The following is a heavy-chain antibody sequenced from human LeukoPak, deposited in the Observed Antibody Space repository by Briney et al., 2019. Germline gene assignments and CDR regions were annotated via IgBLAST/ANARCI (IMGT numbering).Heavy chain of an antibody. Sequence: ASVKVSCKASGYTFTGYYMHWVRQAPGQGLEWMGWINPNSGGTNYAQKFQGRVTMTRDTSISTAYMELSRLRSDDTAVYYCARLAPYDILTGYYFDFWGQGTLVTISS. CDR3: ARLAPYDILTGYYFDF. V-gene: IGHV1-2*02. D-gene: IGHD3-9*01. CDR1: GYTFTGYY. CDR2: INPNSGGT. J-gene: IGHJ4*02.